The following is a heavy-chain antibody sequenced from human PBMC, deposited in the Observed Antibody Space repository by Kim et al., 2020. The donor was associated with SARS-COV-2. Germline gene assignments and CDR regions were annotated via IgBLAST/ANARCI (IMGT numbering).Heavy chain of an antibody. V-gene: IGHV4-30-2*01. Sequence: SETLSLTCAVSGGSISSGGYSWSWIRQPPGKGLEWIGYIYHSGSTYYNPSLKSRVTISVDRSKNQFSLKLSSVTAADTAVYYCARGDTVTNYFDYWGQGTLVTVSS. CDR3: ARGDTVTNYFDY. D-gene: IGHD4-17*01. CDR2: IYHSGST. J-gene: IGHJ4*02. CDR1: GGSISSGGYS.